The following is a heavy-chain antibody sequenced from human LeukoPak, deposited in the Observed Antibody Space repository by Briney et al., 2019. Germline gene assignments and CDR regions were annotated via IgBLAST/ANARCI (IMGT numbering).Heavy chain of an antibody. CDR3: ARSPPHCSGGSCYSVYFDY. J-gene: IGHJ4*02. Sequence: GGSLRLSCAASGFTVSSNYMSWVRQAPGKGLEWVSVIYSGGSTYYADSVKGRFTISRDNSKNTLYLQMNSLRAEDTAVYYCARSPPHCSGGSCYSVYFDYWGQGTLVTVSS. CDR1: GFTVSSNY. V-gene: IGHV3-53*01. CDR2: IYSGGST. D-gene: IGHD2-15*01.